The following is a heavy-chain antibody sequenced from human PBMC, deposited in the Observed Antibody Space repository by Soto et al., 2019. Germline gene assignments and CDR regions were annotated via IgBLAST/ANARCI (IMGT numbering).Heavy chain of an antibody. Sequence: TSETLSLTCTVSGGSMSSYYWTWLRQSPGRGLEWIGYISYSGSTYYNPSLKSRVTISADTSKNQLSLRMNSMIAADTAVYYCARADPDASVGYWGQGTLVTVSS. V-gene: IGHV4-59*01. CDR1: GGSMSSYY. D-gene: IGHD2-15*01. J-gene: IGHJ4*02. CDR3: ARADPDASVGY. CDR2: ISYSGST.